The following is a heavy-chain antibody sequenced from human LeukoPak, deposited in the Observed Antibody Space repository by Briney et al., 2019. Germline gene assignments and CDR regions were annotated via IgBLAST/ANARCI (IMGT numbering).Heavy chain of an antibody. Sequence: SETLSLTCTVSGGSISSYYWSWTRQAPGKGLEWIGYIYYSGSTNYNPSLKSRVTISVDTSKNQFSLKLSSVTAADTAVYYCARVCSSTSCYRSDALDIWGQGTMVTVSS. CDR1: GGSISSYY. CDR2: IYYSGST. J-gene: IGHJ3*02. V-gene: IGHV4-59*01. D-gene: IGHD2-2*02. CDR3: ARVCSSTSCYRSDALDI.